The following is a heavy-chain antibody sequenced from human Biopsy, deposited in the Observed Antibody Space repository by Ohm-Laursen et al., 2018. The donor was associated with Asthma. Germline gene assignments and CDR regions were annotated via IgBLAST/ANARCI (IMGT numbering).Heavy chain of an antibody. J-gene: IGHJ4*02. CDR2: ISGSGGST. Sequence: SLRLSCAASGFTFISYAMSWVRQAPGKGLEWVSAISGSGGSTYYADSVKGRFTISRDNSKNTLYLQMNSLRAEDTAVYYCAKDKRYSGSYFDYWGQGTLVTVSS. V-gene: IGHV3-23*01. CDR1: GFTFISYA. D-gene: IGHD1-26*01. CDR3: AKDKRYSGSYFDY.